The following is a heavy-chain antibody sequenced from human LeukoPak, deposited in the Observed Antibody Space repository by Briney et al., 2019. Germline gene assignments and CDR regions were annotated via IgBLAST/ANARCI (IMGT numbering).Heavy chain of an antibody. V-gene: IGHV3-30-3*01. CDR2: ISYDGSNK. D-gene: IGHD3-3*01. J-gene: IGHJ4*02. Sequence: GGSLRLSCAASGFTFSSYWMNWARQAPGKGLEWVAVISYDGSNKYYADSVKGRFTIPRDNSKNTLYLQMNSLRAEDTAVYYCARFWSGYYIDYWGQGTLVTVSS. CDR1: GFTFSSYW. CDR3: ARFWSGYYIDY.